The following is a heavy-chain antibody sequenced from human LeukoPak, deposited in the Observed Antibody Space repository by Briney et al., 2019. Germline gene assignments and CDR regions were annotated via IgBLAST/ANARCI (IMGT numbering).Heavy chain of an antibody. D-gene: IGHD3-22*01. V-gene: IGHV1-46*01. CDR3: ARVYYYDSSGYYYRPAGDAFDI. CDR2: INPSGGFT. CDR1: GYSFSTHW. Sequence: GASVKVSCKASGYSFSTHWMHWVRQAPGQGLEWMGIINPSGGFTSYAQKLQGRVTVTRDMSTSTVYMELSNLRSEDTAVYYCARVYYYDSSGYYYRPAGDAFDIWGQGTMVTVSS. J-gene: IGHJ3*02.